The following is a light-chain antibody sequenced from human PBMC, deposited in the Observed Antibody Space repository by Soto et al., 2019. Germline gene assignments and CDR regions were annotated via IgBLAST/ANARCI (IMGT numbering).Light chain of an antibody. CDR1: QSVTSH. CDR2: GAS. CDR3: QQYARSPLT. Sequence: EIVLTQSPGTLSLSPGERATLSCRASQSVTSHLAWYQQKPGQAPRLLTYGASSRATGTADRFSGSGSGTDFTLTISRLEPEDFAVYYCQQYARSPLTFGGGTKV. V-gene: IGKV3-20*01. J-gene: IGKJ4*01.